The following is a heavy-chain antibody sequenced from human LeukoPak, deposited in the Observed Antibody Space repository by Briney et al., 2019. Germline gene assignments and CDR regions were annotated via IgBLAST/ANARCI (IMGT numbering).Heavy chain of an antibody. Sequence: SETLSLTCTVSGGSVSRYYWSWFRQPPGEGLECIGYIYHSGSTSYNPSLKSRVSISVDTSKEQFSLKVTSVTAADTAVYYCARPSRDGYVDAFDIWGQGTMVTVSS. V-gene: IGHV4-59*08. CDR3: ARPSRDGYVDAFDI. CDR2: IYHSGST. D-gene: IGHD5-24*01. J-gene: IGHJ3*02. CDR1: GGSVSRYY.